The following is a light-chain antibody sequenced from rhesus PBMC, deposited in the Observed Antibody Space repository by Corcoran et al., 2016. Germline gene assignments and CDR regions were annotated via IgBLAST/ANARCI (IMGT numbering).Light chain of an antibody. Sequence: ETVVTQSPATLSLSPGERATLSCRASQSVGSNLAWYQQKTGQAPKLLNYDASSRATGITDRFSGRGSGTEFTITISSLEPEDVGVYYCQQYNNWRTFGQGTKVEIK. CDR2: DAS. J-gene: IGKJ1*01. CDR3: QQYNNWRT. CDR1: QSVGSN. V-gene: IGKV3-24*04.